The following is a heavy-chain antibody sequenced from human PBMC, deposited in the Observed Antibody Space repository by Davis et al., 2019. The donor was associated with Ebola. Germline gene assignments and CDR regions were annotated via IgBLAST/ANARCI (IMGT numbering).Heavy chain of an antibody. D-gene: IGHD6-13*01. V-gene: IGHV5-10-1*04. CDR1: GYSFTSYW. CDR2: IDPSDSYT. CDR3: ARHGYIAAAGIYYYYGMDV. J-gene: IGHJ6*02. Sequence: GESLKISCKGSGYSFTSYWISWVRQMPGKGLEWMGRIDPSDSYTNYSPSFQGQVTISADKSISTAYLQWSSLKASDTAMYYCARHGYIAAAGIYYYYGMDVWGQGTTVTVSS.